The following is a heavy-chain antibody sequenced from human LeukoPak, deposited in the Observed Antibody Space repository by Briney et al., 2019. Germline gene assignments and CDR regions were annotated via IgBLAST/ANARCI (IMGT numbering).Heavy chain of an antibody. CDR2: IIPIFGTA. V-gene: IGHV1-69*05. CDR3: ASNYYDSSGYYPHFDY. CDR1: GGTFSSYA. Sequence: ASVKVSCKASGGTFSSYAISWVRLAPGQGREWMGGIIPIFGTANYAQKFQGRVTITTDESTSTAYMELSSLRSEDTAVYYCASNYYDSSGYYPHFDYWGQGTLLTVSS. J-gene: IGHJ4*02. D-gene: IGHD3-22*01.